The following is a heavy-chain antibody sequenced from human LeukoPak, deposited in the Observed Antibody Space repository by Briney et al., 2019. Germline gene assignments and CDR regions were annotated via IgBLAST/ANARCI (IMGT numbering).Heavy chain of an antibody. CDR2: IIPIFGTA. J-gene: IGHJ4*02. D-gene: IGHD3-16*01. CDR1: GGTFSSYA. Sequence: SVKVSCKASGGTFSSYAISWVRQAPGQGLEWMGGIIPIFGTANYAQKFQGRVTITTDESTSTAYMELSSLRSEDTAVYYCVTLGGGVPIAIVDYWGQGTLVTVSS. V-gene: IGHV1-69*05. CDR3: VTLGGGVPIAIVDY.